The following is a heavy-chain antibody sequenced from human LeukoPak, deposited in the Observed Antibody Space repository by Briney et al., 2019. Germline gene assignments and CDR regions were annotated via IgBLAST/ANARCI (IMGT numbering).Heavy chain of an antibody. V-gene: IGHV1-24*01. Sequence: ASVKVSCKVSGYTLTELSMHWVRQAPGKGLEWMGGSDPEDGETIYAQKFQGRVTMTEDTSTDTAYMELSSLRSEDTAVYYCATGVGYCTNGVCFEYFQHWGQGTLVTVSS. D-gene: IGHD2-8*01. CDR3: ATGVGYCTNGVCFEYFQH. CDR2: SDPEDGET. J-gene: IGHJ1*01. CDR1: GYTLTELS.